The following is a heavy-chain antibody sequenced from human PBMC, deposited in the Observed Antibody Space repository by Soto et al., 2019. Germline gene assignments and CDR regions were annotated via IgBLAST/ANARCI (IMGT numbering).Heavy chain of an antibody. Sequence: EVQLLESGGGLVQPGGSLRLSCAASGFTFSSYAMSWVRQAPGKGLEWVSAISGSGGSTYYADSVKGWFTISRDNSKNTLYLQMNSLRAEDTAVYYCAKGEPQGGIAVAGTGAEYFQHWGQGTLVTVSS. V-gene: IGHV3-23*01. D-gene: IGHD6-19*01. CDR1: GFTFSSYA. J-gene: IGHJ1*01. CDR2: ISGSGGST. CDR3: AKGEPQGGIAVAGTGAEYFQH.